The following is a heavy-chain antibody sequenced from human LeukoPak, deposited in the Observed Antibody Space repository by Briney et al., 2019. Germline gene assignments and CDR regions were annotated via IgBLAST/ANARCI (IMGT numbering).Heavy chain of an antibody. J-gene: IGHJ4*02. D-gene: IGHD6-6*01. CDR3: ARSDSLGGSSSAVDY. V-gene: IGHV3-30*01. CDR2: ISYDGSNK. CDR1: GFTFSSYA. Sequence: GGSLRLSCAASGFTFSSYAMHWVRQAPGKGLEWVAVISYDGSNKYYADSVKGRFTISRGNSKNTLYLQMNSLRAEDTAVYYCARSDSLGGSSSAVDYWGQGTLVTVSS.